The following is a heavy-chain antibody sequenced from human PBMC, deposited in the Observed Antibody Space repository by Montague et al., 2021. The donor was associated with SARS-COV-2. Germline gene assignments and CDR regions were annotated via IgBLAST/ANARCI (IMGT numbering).Heavy chain of an antibody. Sequence: SETLSLTCTVSGGSISSSSYYWGWIRQPPGKGLEWIGNIYYSASTYSYPSLKSRVTISVDTSKNQFSLKLSSVTAAATAVYYCARVGRQQLVRLSGMDVWGQGTTVTVSS. CDR3: ARVGRQQLVRLSGMDV. V-gene: IGHV4-39*07. J-gene: IGHJ6*02. CDR1: GGSISSSSYY. CDR2: IYYSAST. D-gene: IGHD6-13*01.